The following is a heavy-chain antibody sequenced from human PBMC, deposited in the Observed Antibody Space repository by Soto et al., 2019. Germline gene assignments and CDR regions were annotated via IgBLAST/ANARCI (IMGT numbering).Heavy chain of an antibody. CDR2: IYYSGST. V-gene: IGHV4-59*01. CDR3: ARDQGDYYPTGGMDV. Sequence: NPSETLSLTCTVSGGSISSYYWSWIRQPPGKGLEWIGYIYYSGSTNYNPSLKSRVTISVDTSKNQFSLKLSSVTAADTAVYYCARDQGDYYPTGGMDVWGQGTTVTVSS. CDR1: GGSISSYY. D-gene: IGHD4-17*01. J-gene: IGHJ6*02.